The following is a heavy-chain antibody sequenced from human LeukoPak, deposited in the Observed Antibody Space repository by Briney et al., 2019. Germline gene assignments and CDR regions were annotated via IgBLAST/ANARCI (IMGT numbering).Heavy chain of an antibody. J-gene: IGHJ6*03. CDR1: GGSISSGGYY. V-gene: IGHV4-31*03. CDR2: IYYSGST. CDR3: ARTPDNHYYYMDV. Sequence: TLSLTCTVSGGSISSGGYYWSWIRQHPGKGLEWIGYIYYSGSTYYNPSLKSRVTISVDTSKNHFSLKLSSVTAADTAVYYCARTPDNHYYYMDVWGKGTTVTASS. D-gene: IGHD3-22*01.